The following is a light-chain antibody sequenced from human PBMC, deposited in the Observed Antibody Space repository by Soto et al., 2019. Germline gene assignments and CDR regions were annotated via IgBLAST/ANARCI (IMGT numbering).Light chain of an antibody. CDR1: QTISSW. J-gene: IGKJ1*01. Sequence: DIQMTQSPATLSVSVGDRVTTTCRASQTISSWLAWYQQKPGKAPKLLIYKASTLTSGVPSRFSGSGSETEFTLTISSLEPDDFATYYCQHYSSYSEAFGQGTKVDI. CDR2: KAS. V-gene: IGKV1-5*03. CDR3: QHYSSYSEA.